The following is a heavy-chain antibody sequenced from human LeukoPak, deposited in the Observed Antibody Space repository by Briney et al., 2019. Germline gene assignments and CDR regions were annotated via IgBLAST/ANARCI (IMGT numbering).Heavy chain of an antibody. CDR2: IYHSGSI. CDR1: GGSLSSGGYC. J-gene: IGHJ3*02. D-gene: IGHD4-17*01. Sequence: PSETLSLTCAVSGGSLSSGGYCWSWIRPPPGAGLEWIGYIYHSGSIYYNPSLKNRVTISVDRSKNQFSLKLTSVTAADTALYYCGGSENYGDALDIWGQGTMVIVSS. CDR3: GGSENYGDALDI. V-gene: IGHV4-30-2*01.